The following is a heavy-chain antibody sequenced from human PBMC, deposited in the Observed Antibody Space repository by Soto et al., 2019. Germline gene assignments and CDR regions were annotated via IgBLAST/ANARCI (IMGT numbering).Heavy chain of an antibody. D-gene: IGHD3-22*01. V-gene: IGHV4-31*03. CDR1: GGSISSGGYY. CDR2: IYYSGRT. Sequence: QVQLQESGPGLVKPSQTLSLTCTVSGGSISSGGYYWSWIRQHPGKGLEWIGYIYYSGRTYYNPSLKSRVTRSVDTSKNQFSLKLSSVTAADTAVYYCAREVYDSSGYIDYWGQGTLVTVSS. CDR3: AREVYDSSGYIDY. J-gene: IGHJ4*02.